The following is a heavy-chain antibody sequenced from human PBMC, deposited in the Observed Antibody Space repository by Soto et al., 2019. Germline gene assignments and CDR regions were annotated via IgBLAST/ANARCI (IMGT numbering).Heavy chain of an antibody. J-gene: IGHJ4*02. CDR3: ARGVDMGLDY. V-gene: IGHV4-31*03. CDR2: IYYSGST. Sequence: SETLSLTCTVSGGSISSGGYYWSWIRQHPGKGLEWIGYIYYSGSTYYNPSLKSRVTISVDTSKNQFSLKLSSVTAADTAVYYCARGVDMGLDYWGQGTLVTVSS. D-gene: IGHD5-12*01. CDR1: GGSISSGGYY.